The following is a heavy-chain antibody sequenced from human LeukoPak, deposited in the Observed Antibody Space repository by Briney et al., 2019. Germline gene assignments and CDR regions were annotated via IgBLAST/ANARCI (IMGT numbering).Heavy chain of an antibody. J-gene: IGHJ4*02. CDR2: RFYRGDT. D-gene: IGHD7-27*01. CDR3: AKEPTGDKSFDS. CDR1: GASISRTTYY. Sequence: PSETLSLTCTVSGASISRTTYYWGWFRQPPGKGLERIGTRFYRGDTYYNPSLKSRVTISIDMSENQVSLKLSFVTAADTALYYCAKEPTGDKSFDSWGQGTLVTVSS. V-gene: IGHV4-39*07.